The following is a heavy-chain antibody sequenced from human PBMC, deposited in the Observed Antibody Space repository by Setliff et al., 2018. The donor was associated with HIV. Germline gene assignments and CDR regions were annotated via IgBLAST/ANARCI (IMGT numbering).Heavy chain of an antibody. J-gene: IGHJ4*02. CDR2: IYASGST. Sequence: SETLSLTCTVSGGSISSGSYYWSWIRQPAGKGLEYIGRIYASGSTNYNPSLKSRVTISVNTSKSQFSLNLRSVTAADTALYYCATFKMIRGSTRLDFWGQGALVTVSS. CDR3: ATFKMIRGSTRLDF. D-gene: IGHD3-10*01. V-gene: IGHV4-61*02. CDR1: GGSISSGSYY.